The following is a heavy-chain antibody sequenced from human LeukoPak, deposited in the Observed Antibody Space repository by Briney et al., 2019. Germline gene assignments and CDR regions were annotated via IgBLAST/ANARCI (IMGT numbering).Heavy chain of an antibody. J-gene: IGHJ4*02. Sequence: ASVKVSCKASGYTFTSYAMNWVRQAPGQGLEWMGRIIPILGIANYAQKFQGRVTITADKSTSTAYMELSSLRSEDTAVYYCARDPDSSSRADYWGQGTLVTVSS. CDR2: IIPILGIA. V-gene: IGHV1-69*04. CDR3: ARDPDSSSRADY. D-gene: IGHD6-13*01. CDR1: GYTFTSYA.